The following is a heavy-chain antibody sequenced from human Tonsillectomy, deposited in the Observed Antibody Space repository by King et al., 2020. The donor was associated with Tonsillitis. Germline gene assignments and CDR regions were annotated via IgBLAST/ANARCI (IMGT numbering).Heavy chain of an antibody. J-gene: IGHJ6*03. Sequence: EVQLVESGGGLIQPGGSLRLSCTASGLSVSKNYMSWVRQAPGKGLEWVSVIYSGESAYYADSVKGRFTISRDSSKNTLYLQMNTLRAEDTAVYYCVRDGDEMAVLTRGVHPYMDAWGNGTPVTVSS. CDR2: IYSGESA. CDR3: VRDGDEMAVLTRGVHPYMDA. D-gene: IGHD2-21*01. V-gene: IGHV3-53*01. CDR1: GLSVSKNY.